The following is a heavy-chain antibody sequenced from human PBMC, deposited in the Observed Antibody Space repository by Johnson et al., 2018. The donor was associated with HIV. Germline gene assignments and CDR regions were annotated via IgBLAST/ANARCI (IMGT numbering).Heavy chain of an antibody. J-gene: IGHJ3*02. V-gene: IGHV3-7*01. CDR2: IKQDGSEK. Sequence: VQLVESGGGLVQAGRSQRVSCAASGLTFTTYFIHWVRQAPGKGLEWVANIKQDGSEKYYVDSVKGRFTISRDNAKNSLYLQMNSLRAEDTAVYYCARDRVVVTANTTHDAFDIWGQGTMVTVSS. CDR1: GLTFTTYF. D-gene: IGHD2-21*02. CDR3: ARDRVVVTANTTHDAFDI.